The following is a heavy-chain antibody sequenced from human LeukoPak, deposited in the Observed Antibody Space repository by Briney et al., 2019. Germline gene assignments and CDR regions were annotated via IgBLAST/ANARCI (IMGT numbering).Heavy chain of an antibody. CDR1: GFTFSSYA. J-gene: IGHJ4*02. CDR2: ISGSGGST. Sequence: PGGSLRLSCAASGFTFSSYAMSWVRQAPGKGLEWASAISGSGGSTYYADSVKGRFTISRDNSKNTLYLQMNSLRAEDTAVYYCAKVKPLVGGYSYGMVDYWGQGTLVTVSS. CDR3: AKVKPLVGGYSYGMVDY. V-gene: IGHV3-23*01. D-gene: IGHD5-18*01.